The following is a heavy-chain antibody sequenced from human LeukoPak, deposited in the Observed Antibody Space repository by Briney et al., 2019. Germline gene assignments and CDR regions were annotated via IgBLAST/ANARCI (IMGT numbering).Heavy chain of an antibody. CDR3: ARVAANYYYYGMDV. CDR2: INSDGSST. D-gene: IGHD6-25*01. J-gene: IGHJ6*02. Sequence: PGGSLRLSCAASGFTFSSYWMHWVRQAPGKGLVWVSRINSDGSSTSYADSVKGRFTISRDNAKNTLYLQMNSLRAEDTAVYYCARVAANYYYYGMDVWGQGTTVTVSS. CDR1: GFTFSSYW. V-gene: IGHV3-74*01.